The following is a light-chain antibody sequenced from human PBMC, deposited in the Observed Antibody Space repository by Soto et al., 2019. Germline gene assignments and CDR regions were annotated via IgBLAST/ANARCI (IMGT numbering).Light chain of an antibody. J-gene: IGKJ5*01. Sequence: EIVLTHSPSTLSLSPGETATLSCRASPSVTNYLAWYQQKPGQAPRLIIYGAFNRATGIPARFSGSGSGTDFTLTISSLEPEDFAVYYCQQSNIWPPVTFGQGTRLEIK. CDR2: GAF. CDR1: PSVTNY. CDR3: QQSNIWPPVT. V-gene: IGKV3-11*01.